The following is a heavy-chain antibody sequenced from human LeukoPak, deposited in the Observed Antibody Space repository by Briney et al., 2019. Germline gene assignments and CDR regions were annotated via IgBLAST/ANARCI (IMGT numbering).Heavy chain of an antibody. V-gene: IGHV3-30*19. D-gene: IGHD1-7*01. CDR2: IWYDGSNK. CDR1: GFTFSSYG. J-gene: IGHJ4*02. Sequence: GGSLRLSCAASGFTFSSYGMHWVRQAPGKGLEWVAVIWYDGSNKYYADSVKGRFTISRDNSKNTLYLQMNSLRAEDTAVYYCARDHQELTSHSFDYWGQGTLVTVSS. CDR3: ARDHQELTSHSFDY.